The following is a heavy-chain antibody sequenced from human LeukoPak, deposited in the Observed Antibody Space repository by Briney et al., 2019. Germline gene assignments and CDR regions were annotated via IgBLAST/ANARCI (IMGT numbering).Heavy chain of an antibody. Sequence: ASVKVSCKASGYTFVSYGISWVRQAPGQGLEWMGWISAYNGNTNYAQKLQGRVTMTTDTSTSTAYMELRSLRSDDTAVYYCARAVPGYDFWSGYLSGNAFDIWGQGTMVTVSS. CDR3: ARAVPGYDFWSGYLSGNAFDI. V-gene: IGHV1-18*01. CDR2: ISAYNGNT. D-gene: IGHD3-3*01. CDR1: GYTFVSYG. J-gene: IGHJ3*02.